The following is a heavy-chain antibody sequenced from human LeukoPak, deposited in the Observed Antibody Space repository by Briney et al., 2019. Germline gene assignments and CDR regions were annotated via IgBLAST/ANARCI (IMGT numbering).Heavy chain of an antibody. V-gene: IGHV5-51*01. J-gene: IGHJ4*02. CDR1: GYDFTTYW. Sequence: GESLKISCKGSGYDFTTYWIAWVRQMPGKGLEWMGIIYPGDSDTRYNPSFQGQVTISADKSISNAYLQWSSLKASDTAMYYCARRVGSYEYFDYWGQGTLVTVSS. D-gene: IGHD3-10*01. CDR2: IYPGDSDT. CDR3: ARRVGSYEYFDY.